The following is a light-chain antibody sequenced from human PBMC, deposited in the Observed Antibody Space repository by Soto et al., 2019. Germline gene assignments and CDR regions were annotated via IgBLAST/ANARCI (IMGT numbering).Light chain of an antibody. V-gene: IGLV2-23*01. Sequence: QSALTQPASVSGSPGQSITISCTGTSSDVGSYNLVSWYQQHPGKAPKFMIYEGTKRPSGVSNRFSDSKSGNTASLTISGLQAEDEADYYCCSYAGSRHYVFGTGTKLTVL. CDR3: CSYAGSRHYV. CDR2: EGT. CDR1: SSDVGSYNL. J-gene: IGLJ1*01.